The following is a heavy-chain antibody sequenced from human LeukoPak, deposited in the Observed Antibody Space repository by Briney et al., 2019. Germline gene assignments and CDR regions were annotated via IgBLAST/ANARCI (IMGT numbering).Heavy chain of an antibody. D-gene: IGHD3-22*01. Sequence: PGRSLRLSCAASGFTFSSYGMHWVRQAPGKGLEWVAVISYDGSNKYYADSVKGRFTISRDNSKNTLYLQMNSLRAEDTAVYYCAKDRYYDSSGLPDYWGQGTLVTVSS. J-gene: IGHJ4*02. CDR3: AKDRYYDSSGLPDY. V-gene: IGHV3-30*18. CDR1: GFTFSSYG. CDR2: ISYDGSNK.